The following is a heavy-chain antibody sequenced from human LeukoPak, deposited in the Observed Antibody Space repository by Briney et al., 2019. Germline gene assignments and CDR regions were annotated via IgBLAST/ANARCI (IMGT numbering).Heavy chain of an antibody. CDR3: AREHDGLAAAGTVFDP. CDR2: ISAYNGNT. J-gene: IGHJ5*02. D-gene: IGHD6-13*01. V-gene: IGHV1-18*01. Sequence: ASVKVSCKASGYTFTSYGISWVRQAPGQGLEWMGWISAYNGNTNYAQKLQGRVTMTTATSTSTAYMELRSLRSDDTAVYYCAREHDGLAAAGTVFDPWGQGTLVTVSS. CDR1: GYTFTSYG.